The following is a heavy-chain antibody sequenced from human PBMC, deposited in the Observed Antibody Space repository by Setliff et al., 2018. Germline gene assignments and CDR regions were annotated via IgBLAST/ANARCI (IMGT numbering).Heavy chain of an antibody. D-gene: IGHD2-15*01. CDR3: ARTCSGSGCYAGLES. Sequence: GGSLRLSCAASGCTFSSYRMHWVRQAPGKGLEWVAVILDDGVKKYHADSVKGRFTISRDNSKNTLYLQMNSLRPEDTAVYYCARTCSGSGCYAGLESWGQGTPVTVSS. J-gene: IGHJ4*02. V-gene: IGHV3-30*03. CDR1: GCTFSSYR. CDR2: ILDDGVKK.